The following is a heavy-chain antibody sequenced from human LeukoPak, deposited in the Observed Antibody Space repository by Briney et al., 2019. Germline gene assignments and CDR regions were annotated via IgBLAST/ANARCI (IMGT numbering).Heavy chain of an antibody. Sequence: SQTLSLTCTVSGGSISSGDYYWSWIRQPPGKGLEWIGYIYYSGSTYYNPSLKSRVTISVDTSKNQFSLKVSSVTAADTAVYYCARAPEWLIFDYWGQGTLVTVSS. D-gene: IGHD6-19*01. J-gene: IGHJ4*02. CDR3: ARAPEWLIFDY. CDR1: GGSISSGDYY. CDR2: IYYSGST. V-gene: IGHV4-30-4*01.